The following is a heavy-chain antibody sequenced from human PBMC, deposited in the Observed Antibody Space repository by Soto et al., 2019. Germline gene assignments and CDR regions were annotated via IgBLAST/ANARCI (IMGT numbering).Heavy chain of an antibody. CDR3: ASAMTFGRSPQAY. CDR2: ISGGSSYI. J-gene: IGHJ4*02. V-gene: IGHV3-21*02. Sequence: EVRLVESGGALVKPGGSLRLSCAGSGFNFAGYTINWVRQAPGEGLQWVSSISGGSSYIYYADAVKGRFTISRDNTKNSVYIQMNRLRTEDTALYYCASAMTFGRSPQAYWGQGTPVTVSS. CDR1: GFNFAGYT. D-gene: IGHD2-21*01.